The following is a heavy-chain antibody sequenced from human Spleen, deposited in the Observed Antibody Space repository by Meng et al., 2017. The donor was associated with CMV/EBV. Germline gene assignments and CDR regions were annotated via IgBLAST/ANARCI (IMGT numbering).Heavy chain of an antibody. D-gene: IGHD5-18*01. CDR3: AKDRGGSYGLDRGNYGMDV. J-gene: IGHJ6*02. V-gene: IGHV3-30*02. CDR1: GFTFSSYG. Sequence: GGSLRLSCAASGFTFSSYGMHWVRRAPGKGLEWVAFIRYDGSNKYYADSVKGRFTISRDNSKNTLYLQMNSLRAEDTAVYYCAKDRGGSYGLDRGNYGMDVWGQGTTVTVSS. CDR2: IRYDGSNK.